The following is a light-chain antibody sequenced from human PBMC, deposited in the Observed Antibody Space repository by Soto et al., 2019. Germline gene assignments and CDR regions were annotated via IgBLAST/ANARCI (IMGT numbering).Light chain of an antibody. CDR2: GAS. Sequence: EIVLTQSPGTLSLSPGERATLSCRASQSVSSSYLAWYQQKPGQAPRLLIYGASSRATGIPDRFSGSGSGTDFTLTISRLEPKDFAVYYCQQYVTSLTTFGQGTKVDIK. V-gene: IGKV3-20*01. J-gene: IGKJ1*01. CDR3: QQYVTSLTT. CDR1: QSVSSSY.